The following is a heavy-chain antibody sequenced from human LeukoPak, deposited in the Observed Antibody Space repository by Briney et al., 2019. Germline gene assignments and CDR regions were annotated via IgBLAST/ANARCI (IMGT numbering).Heavy chain of an antibody. J-gene: IGHJ2*01. CDR3: AREQWLVHGYFDL. CDR1: GGSISSSSYY. V-gene: IGHV4-39*07. Sequence: PSETLSLTCTVSGGSISSSSYYWGWIRQPPGKGLEWIGSIYYSGSTNYNPSLKSRVTISVDTSKNQFSLKLSSVTAADTAVYYCAREQWLVHGYFDLWGRGTLVTVSS. CDR2: IYYSGST. D-gene: IGHD6-19*01.